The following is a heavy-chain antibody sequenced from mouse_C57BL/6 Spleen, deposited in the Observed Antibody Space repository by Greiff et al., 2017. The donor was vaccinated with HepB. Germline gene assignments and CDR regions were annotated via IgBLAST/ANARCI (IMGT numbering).Heavy chain of an antibody. J-gene: IGHJ2*01. CDR1: GYTFTSYW. V-gene: IGHV1-64*01. CDR2: IHPNSGST. CDR3: ARVGSSYYFDY. Sequence: QVQLQQPGAELVKPGASVKLSCKASGYTFTSYWMHWVKQRPGQGLEWIGMIHPNSGSTNYNEKLKSKATLTVDKSSSTAYMQLSSLTSEESAVYYCARVGSSYYFDYWGQGTTLTVSS.